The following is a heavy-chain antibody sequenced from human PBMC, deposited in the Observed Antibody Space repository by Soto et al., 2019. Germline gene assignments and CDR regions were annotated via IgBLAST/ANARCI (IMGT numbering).Heavy chain of an antibody. V-gene: IGHV6-1*01. CDR3: ARDIEYSSSSDYGMDV. CDR1: GDSVSSNSAA. D-gene: IGHD6-6*01. Sequence: SQTLSLTCAISGDSVSSNSAAWNWIRQPPSRGLEWLGRTYYRSKWYNDYAVSVKSRITINPDTSKNQFSLQLNSVTPEDTAVYYCARDIEYSSSSDYGMDVWGQGTTVTVSS. J-gene: IGHJ6*02. CDR2: TYYRSKWYN.